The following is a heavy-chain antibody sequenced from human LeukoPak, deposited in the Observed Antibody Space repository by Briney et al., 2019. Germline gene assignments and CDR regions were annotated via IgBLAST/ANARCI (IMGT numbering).Heavy chain of an antibody. V-gene: IGHV4-39*07. CDR2: IYYSGAT. D-gene: IGHD2-15*01. CDR1: GVSMSSSPYY. Sequence: PSETLSLTCSVSGVSMSSSPYYWGWVRQPPGKGLEWIANIYYSGATYYNPSLKSRVTISVDTSKNQFSLKLSSVTAADTAVYYCARHNEVPTVVVAAGDWFDPWGQGTLVTVSS. CDR3: ARHNEVPTVVVAAGDWFDP. J-gene: IGHJ5*02.